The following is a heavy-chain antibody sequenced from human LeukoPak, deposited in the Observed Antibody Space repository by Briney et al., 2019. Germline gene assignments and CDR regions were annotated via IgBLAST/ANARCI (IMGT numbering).Heavy chain of an antibody. Sequence: GGSLRLSCAASGFTFDDYAMHWVRQAPGHGLEWVSGISWISGSIGYADSVQGRFTISRDDSKNSLYLQMNSLKTEDTAVYYCARLEGCTNGVCYYYFDYWGQGTLVTVSS. V-gene: IGHV3-9*01. CDR2: ISWISGSI. CDR1: GFTFDDYA. J-gene: IGHJ4*02. CDR3: ARLEGCTNGVCYYYFDY. D-gene: IGHD2-8*01.